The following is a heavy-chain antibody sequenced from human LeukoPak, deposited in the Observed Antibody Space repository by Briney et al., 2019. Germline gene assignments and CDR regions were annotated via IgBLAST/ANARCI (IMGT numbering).Heavy chain of an antibody. CDR1: GFSFSTNP. D-gene: IGHD3-3*02. J-gene: IGHJ3*02. Sequence: GGSLRLSCAASGFSFSTNPMSWVRQAPGKGLEWVSAISPDKTYYADSVKARLTISRDNYKNTVDLHMNSPRAEDTAIYYCVKEHVDRAFTRSFEIWGQGIVVTVSS. CDR2: ISPDKT. CDR3: VKEHVDRAFTRSFEI. V-gene: IGHV3-23*01.